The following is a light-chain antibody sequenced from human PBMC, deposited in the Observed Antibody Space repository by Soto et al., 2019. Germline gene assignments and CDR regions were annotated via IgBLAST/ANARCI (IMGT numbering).Light chain of an antibody. J-gene: IGLJ1*01. CDR2: SDN. CDR1: SFNIGSHT. V-gene: IGLV1-44*01. Sequence: QSVLTQPPSASGTPGQRVTISCSGSSFNIGSHTVNWYQQLPGTAPKLLIYSDNERPSGVPDLFSGSKSGTSASLAITGLQAEDEADDYCQFYDSSLSASYVFGTGTKVTVL. CDR3: QFYDSSLSASYV.